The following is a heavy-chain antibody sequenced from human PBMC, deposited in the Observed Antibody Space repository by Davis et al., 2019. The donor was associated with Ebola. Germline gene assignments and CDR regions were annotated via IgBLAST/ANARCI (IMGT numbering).Heavy chain of an antibody. CDR3: ARTLGPAYFDY. V-gene: IGHV3-30*03. CDR2: ISYDGSNK. Sequence: GESLKISCAASGFTFSSYGMHWVRQAPSKGLEWVAVISYDGSNKYYADSVKGRFTISRDNSKNTLYLQMGSPRAEDMAVYYCARTLGPAYFDYWGQGTLVTVSS. J-gene: IGHJ4*02. CDR1: GFTFSSYG.